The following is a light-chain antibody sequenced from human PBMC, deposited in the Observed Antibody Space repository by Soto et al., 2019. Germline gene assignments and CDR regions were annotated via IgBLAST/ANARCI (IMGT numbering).Light chain of an antibody. CDR3: SSYTSSSSNWV. J-gene: IGLJ3*02. CDR2: DVS. CDR1: SSDVGGYNY. Sequence: QSVLTHPASVSGSPGQSITISCTGTSSDVGGYNYVSWYQQHPGKAPKLMIYDVSNRPSGVSNRFSGSKSGNTASLTISGLQAEDEADYYCSSYTSSSSNWVFGGGTKLTVL. V-gene: IGLV2-14*01.